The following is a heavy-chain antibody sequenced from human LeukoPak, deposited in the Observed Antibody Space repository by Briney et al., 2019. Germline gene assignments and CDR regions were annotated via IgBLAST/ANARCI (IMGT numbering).Heavy chain of an antibody. CDR2: MLDTVTT. V-gene: IGHV4-59*11. D-gene: IGHD5-18*01. CDR1: GASMNTHY. CDR3: ATIKRGNIFGYFDF. J-gene: IGHJ4*02. Sequence: PSETLSLTCAVSGASMNTHYWSWIRQPPGKGLEWIGYMLDTVTTKDNPSLKSQFTLSADTSKNQFSLRLTSVTTADTAVYYCATIKRGNIFGYFDFWGQGIPVTVPS.